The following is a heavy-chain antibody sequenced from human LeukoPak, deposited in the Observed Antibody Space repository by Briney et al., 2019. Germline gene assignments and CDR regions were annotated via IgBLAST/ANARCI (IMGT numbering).Heavy chain of an antibody. D-gene: IGHD6-19*01. J-gene: IGHJ4*02. CDR1: GYTLTELS. V-gene: IGHV1-24*01. CDR3: ATGGQGGGWYTN. Sequence: ASVKVSCKVSGYTLTELSMHWVGQAPGKGLEWMGGFDPEDGETIYAQKFQGRVTMTEDTSTDTAYMELSSLRSEDTAVYYCATGGQGGGWYTNWGQGTLVTVSS. CDR2: FDPEDGET.